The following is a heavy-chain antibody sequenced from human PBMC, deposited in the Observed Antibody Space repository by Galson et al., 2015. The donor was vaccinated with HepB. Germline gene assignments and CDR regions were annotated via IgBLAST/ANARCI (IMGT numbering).Heavy chain of an antibody. V-gene: IGHV3-33*01. CDR2: IWADGSTQ. D-gene: IGHD2-21*01. CDR1: GFAFSDFG. CDR3: AREAHIAVAAFGS. Sequence: SLRLSCAASGFAFSDFGIHWVRQAPGKGLEWVALIWADGSTQHYADSVRGRLRISRDNSKNTVYLQMNSLRADDTAVYYCAREAHIAVAAFGSRGQGTLVTVSS. J-gene: IGHJ4*02.